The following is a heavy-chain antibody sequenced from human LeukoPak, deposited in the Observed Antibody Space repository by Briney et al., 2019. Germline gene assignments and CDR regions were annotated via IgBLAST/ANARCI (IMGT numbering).Heavy chain of an antibody. CDR2: IYYTGNA. J-gene: IGHJ5*02. V-gene: IGHV4-59*08. D-gene: IGHD2-15*01. CDR1: GGSISGYY. CDR3: ARRTYCSGGRCYGENWFDP. Sequence: SETLSLTCTVSGGSISGYYWNWIWQSPGKGLEWIAYIYYTGNANYNPSLKSRVTISVDTSKNQISLILSSVTAADTAVYYCARRTYCSGGRCYGENWFDPWGQGTLVTVSS.